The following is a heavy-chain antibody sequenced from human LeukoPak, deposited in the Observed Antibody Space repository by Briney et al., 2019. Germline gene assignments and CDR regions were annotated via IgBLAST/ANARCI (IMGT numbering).Heavy chain of an antibody. V-gene: IGHV3-23*01. CDR3: AKRGVVIRVILVGFHKEAYYFDS. J-gene: IGHJ4*02. Sequence: GGSLRLSWAASGITLSNYGMSWVRQAPGKGLEWVAGISGSGGSTCYADSVKGRFTISRDNSKNTLYLQMNSLRAEDTAVYFCAKRGVVIRVILVGFHKEAYYFDSWGQGALVTVSS. CDR2: ISGSGGST. CDR1: GITLSNYG. D-gene: IGHD3-22*01.